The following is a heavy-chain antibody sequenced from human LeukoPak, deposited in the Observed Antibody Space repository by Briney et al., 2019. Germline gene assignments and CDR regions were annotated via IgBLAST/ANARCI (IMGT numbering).Heavy chain of an antibody. CDR3: AKSVSYDSSGPGAY. V-gene: IGHV3-23*01. CDR1: GFTFRSYA. D-gene: IGHD3-22*01. J-gene: IGHJ4*02. CDR2: VTGSGSST. Sequence: GGSLRLSCAASGFTFRSYAMTWVRQAPGKGLEWVSAVTGSGSSTYYADSVEGRFTISRDNSKNTLYLQMSSLRAEDTAIYYCAKSVSYDSSGPGAYWGQGALVTVSS.